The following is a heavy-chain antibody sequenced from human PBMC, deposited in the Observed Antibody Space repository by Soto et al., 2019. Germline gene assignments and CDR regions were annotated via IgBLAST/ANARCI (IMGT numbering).Heavy chain of an antibody. Sequence: QVQLQQWGAGLLKPSETLSLTCAVYGGSFSGYYWSWIRQPPGKGLERIGEIKHSGSTHYNPSLKRRVSISVDPSKNQFSLKLSSVTAADTAVYYCARGQGSSSYDGRDFQHWGQGTLVTVSS. CDR3: ARGQGSSSYDGRDFQH. CDR1: GGSFSGYY. J-gene: IGHJ1*01. CDR2: IKHSGST. V-gene: IGHV4-34*01. D-gene: IGHD6-13*01.